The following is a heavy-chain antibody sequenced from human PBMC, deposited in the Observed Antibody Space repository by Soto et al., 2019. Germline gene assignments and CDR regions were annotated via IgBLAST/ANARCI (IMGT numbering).Heavy chain of an antibody. D-gene: IGHD1-1*01. J-gene: IGHJ5*02. CDR2: IKQDGSEE. V-gene: IGHV3-7*01. CDR1: GFTFSTYW. Sequence: GGSLRLSCAASGFTFSTYWMSWVRQAPGKGLEWVASIKQDGSEEFYVDSVKGRFTISRDNAKNSLSLQMNSLRAEDTAVYYCVRLQWWFDPWGQGTLVTVSS. CDR3: VRLQWWFDP.